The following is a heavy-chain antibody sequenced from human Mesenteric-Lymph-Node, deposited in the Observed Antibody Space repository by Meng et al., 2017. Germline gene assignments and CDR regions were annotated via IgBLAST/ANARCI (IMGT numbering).Heavy chain of an antibody. CDR2: ISGSGGST. CDR1: GFTFSSYA. D-gene: IGHD3-16*02. Sequence: GESLKISCAASGFTFSSYAMSWVRQAPGKGLEWVSAISGSGGSTYYADSVKGRFTISRDNSKNTLYLQMNSLRAEDTAVYYCARGLDESSLYYYGFDVWGQGTTVTVSS. V-gene: IGHV3-23*01. CDR3: ARGLDESSLYYYGFDV. J-gene: IGHJ6*02.